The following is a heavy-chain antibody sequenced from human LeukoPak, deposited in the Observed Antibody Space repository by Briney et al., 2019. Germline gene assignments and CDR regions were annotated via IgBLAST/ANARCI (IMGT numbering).Heavy chain of an antibody. CDR1: GGTFSSYA. V-gene: IGHV1-69*01. CDR3: ARGENCSGGSCYLPTG. J-gene: IGHJ4*02. D-gene: IGHD2-15*01. CDR2: IIPIFGTA. Sequence: SVKVSCKASGGTFSSYAISWVRQAPGQGLEWMGGIIPIFGTANYAQKFQGRVTITADESTSTAYMELSSLRSEDTAVYYCARGENCSGGSCYLPTGWGQGTLVTVSS.